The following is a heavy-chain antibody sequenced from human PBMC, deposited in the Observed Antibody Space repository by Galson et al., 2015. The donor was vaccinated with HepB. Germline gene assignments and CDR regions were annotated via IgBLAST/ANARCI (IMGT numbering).Heavy chain of an antibody. V-gene: IGHV1-18*01. CDR1: GYTFTSYG. J-gene: IGHJ4*02. CDR2: ISAYNGNT. CDR3: ARAVVRQQLLLDFFDY. Sequence: SVKVSCKASGYTFTSYGISWVRQAPGQGLEWMGWISAYNGNTNYAQKLQGRVTMTTDTSTSTAYMELRSLRSDDTAVYYCARAVVRQQLLLDFFDYWGQGTLVTVSS. D-gene: IGHD1-26*01.